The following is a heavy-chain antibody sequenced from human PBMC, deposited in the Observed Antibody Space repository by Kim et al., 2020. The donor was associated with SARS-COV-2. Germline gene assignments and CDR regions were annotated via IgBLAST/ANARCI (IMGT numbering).Heavy chain of an antibody. J-gene: IGHJ6*02. CDR3: TTLRRYYYYGMDV. V-gene: IGHV3-15*01. Sequence: YAAPVKGRFTISRDDSKNTLYLQMNSLKTEDTAVYYCTTLRRYYYYGMDVWGQGTTVTVSS.